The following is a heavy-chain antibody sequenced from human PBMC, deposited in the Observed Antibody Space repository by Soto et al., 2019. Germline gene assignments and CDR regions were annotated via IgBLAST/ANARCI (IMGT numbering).Heavy chain of an antibody. V-gene: IGHV3-23*01. J-gene: IGHJ4*02. D-gene: IGHD3-10*01. CDR3: AIFRGEEYGAYHLDH. Sequence: EVRLLESGGGLVQPGGSLRLSCAASGFTFGSFAMSWVRQAPGKGLEWVATIDNDAVTTYFPDSVKGRFSLSRDNSNNMLFLQMHSLKAEDTAVYFCAIFRGEEYGAYHLDHWGQGTLVTVSS. CDR1: GFTFGSFA. CDR2: IDNDAVTT.